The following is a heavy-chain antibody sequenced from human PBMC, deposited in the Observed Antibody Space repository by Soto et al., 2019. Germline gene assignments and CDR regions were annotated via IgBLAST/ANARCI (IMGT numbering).Heavy chain of an antibody. J-gene: IGHJ4*02. CDR1: GFTFSSYG. CDR3: AKLGLRGSGVLDY. Sequence: GSLRLSCAASGFTFSSYGMHWVRQAPGKGLEWVAVISYDGSNKYYADSVKGRFTISRDNSENTLYLQMNSLRAEDTAVYYCAKLGLRGSGVLDYWGQGTLVTVSS. CDR2: ISYDGSNK. D-gene: IGHD2-8*02. V-gene: IGHV3-30*18.